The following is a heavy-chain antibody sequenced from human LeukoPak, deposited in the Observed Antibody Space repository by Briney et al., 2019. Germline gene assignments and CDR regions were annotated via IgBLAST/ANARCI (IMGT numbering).Heavy chain of an antibody. CDR2: ISYDGSNK. CDR1: GFTFSSYA. D-gene: IGHD3-22*01. V-gene: IGHV3-30-3*01. CDR3: ARHSSGYPYYYGMDV. J-gene: IGHJ6*02. Sequence: SLRLSCAASGFTFSSYAMHWVRQAPGKGLEWVAVISYDGSNKYYADSVKGRFTISRDNSKNTLYLQMNSLRAEDTAVYYCARHSSGYPYYYGMDVWGQGTTVTVSS.